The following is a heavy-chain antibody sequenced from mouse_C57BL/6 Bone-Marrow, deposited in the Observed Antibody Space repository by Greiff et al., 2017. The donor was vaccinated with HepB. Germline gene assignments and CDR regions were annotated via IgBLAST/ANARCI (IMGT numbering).Heavy chain of an antibody. V-gene: IGHV5-6*02. CDR3: AILGYAMDY. CDR1: GFTFSSYG. Sequence: EVKLVESGGDLVKPGGSLKLSCAASGFTFSSYGMSWVRQTPDKRLEWVATISSGGSYTYYPDSVKGRFTISRDNAKNTLYLQMSSLKSEDTAMYYCAILGYAMDYWGQGTSVTVSS. J-gene: IGHJ4*01. CDR2: ISSGGSYT.